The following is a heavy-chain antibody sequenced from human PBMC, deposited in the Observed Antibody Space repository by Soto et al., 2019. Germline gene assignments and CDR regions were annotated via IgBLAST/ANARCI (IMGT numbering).Heavy chain of an antibody. Sequence: SETLSLTCTVSGGSVSSGSYYWSWIRQPPGKGLEWIGYIYYSGSTNYNPSLKSRVTISVDTSKNQFSLKLSSVTAADTAVYYCARFAYYYDSSGYYNPPEYYYYGMDVWGQGTTVTVSS. V-gene: IGHV4-61*01. CDR3: ARFAYYYDSSGYYNPPEYYYYGMDV. CDR1: GGSVSSGSYY. CDR2: IYYSGST. J-gene: IGHJ6*02. D-gene: IGHD3-22*01.